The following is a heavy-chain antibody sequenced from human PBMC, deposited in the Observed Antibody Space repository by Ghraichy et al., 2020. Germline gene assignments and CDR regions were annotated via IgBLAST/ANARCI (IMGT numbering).Heavy chain of an antibody. Sequence: SCAASGFAFGGYWMSWVRQAPGKGLECVANINQDGSQKYCVDSAKGRFTISRDNAKNSLFLQMNDLRVEDTAVYYCARAANWGQGTLVTVSS. J-gene: IGHJ4*02. V-gene: IGHV3-7*03. CDR1: GFAFGGYW. CDR2: INQDGSQK. CDR3: ARAAN.